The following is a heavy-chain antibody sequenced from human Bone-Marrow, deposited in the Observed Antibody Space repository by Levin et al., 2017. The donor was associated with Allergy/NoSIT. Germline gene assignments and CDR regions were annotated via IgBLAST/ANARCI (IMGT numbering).Heavy chain of an antibody. Sequence: ASVKVSCKASGYTFTGYYMHWVRQAPGQGLEWMGWINPNSGGTNYAQKFQGRVTMTRDTSISTAYMELSRLRSDDTAVYYCAVYYDILTGPPVDAFDIWGQGTMVTVSS. CDR2: INPNSGGT. CDR1: GYTFTGYY. D-gene: IGHD3-9*01. J-gene: IGHJ3*02. V-gene: IGHV1-2*02. CDR3: AVYYDILTGPPVDAFDI.